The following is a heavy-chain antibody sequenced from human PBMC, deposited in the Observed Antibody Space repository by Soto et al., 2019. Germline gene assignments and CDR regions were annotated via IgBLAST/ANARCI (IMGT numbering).Heavy chain of an antibody. CDR3: TTVDCRYSGYDPLCYYYGMDV. J-gene: IGHJ6*02. D-gene: IGHD5-12*01. V-gene: IGHV3-15*07. CDR2: IKSKTDGGTT. Sequence: GGSLRLSCAASGFTFSNAWMNWVRQAPGKGLEWVGRIKSKTDGGTTDYAAPVKGRFTISRDDSKNTLYLQMNSLKTEDTAVYYCTTVDCRYSGYDPLCYYYGMDVWGQGTTVTVSS. CDR1: GFTFSNAW.